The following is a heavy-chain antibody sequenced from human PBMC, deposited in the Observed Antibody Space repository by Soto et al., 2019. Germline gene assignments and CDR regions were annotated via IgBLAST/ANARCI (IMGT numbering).Heavy chain of an antibody. CDR3: ASGPVSPSWLLHAFDI. CDR1: GFTFSSYE. Sequence: PGGSLRLSCAASGFTFSSYEMNWVRQAPGKGLEWVSYISSSGSTIYYADSVKGRFTISRDNAKNSLYLQMNSLRAEDTAVYYCASGPVSPSWLLHAFDIWGQGTMVTVSS. D-gene: IGHD3-22*01. CDR2: ISSSGSTI. J-gene: IGHJ3*02. V-gene: IGHV3-48*03.